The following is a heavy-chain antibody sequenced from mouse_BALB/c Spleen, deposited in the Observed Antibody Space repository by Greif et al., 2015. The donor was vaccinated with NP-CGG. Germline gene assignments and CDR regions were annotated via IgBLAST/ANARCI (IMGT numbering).Heavy chain of an antibody. J-gene: IGHJ3*02. V-gene: IGHV5-17*02. Sequence: EVNVVESGGGLVQPGGSRKLSCAASGFTFSSFGMHWVRQAPEKGLEWVAYISSGSSTIYYADTVKGRFTISRDNPKNTLFLQMTSLRSEDTAMYYCARFPDGYWGQGTLVTVSA. CDR2: ISSGSSTI. CDR3: ARFPDGY. CDR1: GFTFSSFG.